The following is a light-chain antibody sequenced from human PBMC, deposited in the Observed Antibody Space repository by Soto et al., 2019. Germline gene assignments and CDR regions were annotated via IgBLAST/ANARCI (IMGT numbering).Light chain of an antibody. V-gene: IGKV1-39*01. CDR1: QSISSY. CDR2: AAS. CDR3: QQSYSTPLT. J-gene: IGKJ4*01. Sequence: DIQMTQSPSSLSASVGDRVTITCRASQSISSYLNWYQQKPGKAPKLLIYAASNLQIGVPSRFSGSGSGTDFTLTISSLQPEDFATYYCQQSYSTPLTFGGGTKVEIK.